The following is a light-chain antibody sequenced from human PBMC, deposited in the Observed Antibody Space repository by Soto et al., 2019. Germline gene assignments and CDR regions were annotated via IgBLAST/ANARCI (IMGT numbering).Light chain of an antibody. CDR2: EVS. Sequence: QSALTQPRSVSGSPGQSVTISCTGTSSDVGGYNYVSWYQQHPGKAPKLMIYEVSNRPSGVSNRFSGSKSGNTASLTISGLQAEDEADYYCSSYTSSSLPVFGGGTKLTVL. CDR1: SSDVGGYNY. J-gene: IGLJ2*01. CDR3: SSYTSSSLPV. V-gene: IGLV2-14*01.